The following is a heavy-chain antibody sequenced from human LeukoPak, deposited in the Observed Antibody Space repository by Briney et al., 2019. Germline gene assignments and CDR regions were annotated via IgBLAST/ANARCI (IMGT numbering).Heavy chain of an antibody. CDR2: ISAYNGNT. D-gene: IGHD3-16*01. J-gene: IGHJ4*02. Sequence: ASVKVSCKASGYTFTSYGISWVRQPPGQGLEWMGWISAYNGNTNYAQKFQGRVTMTTHMSISPAYMDLSRLRSDDTAVYYCARGPLYEYVWGSYGGVCDYWGQGTLVTASS. CDR1: GYTFTSYG. V-gene: IGHV1-18*01. CDR3: ARGPLYEYVWGSYGGVCDY.